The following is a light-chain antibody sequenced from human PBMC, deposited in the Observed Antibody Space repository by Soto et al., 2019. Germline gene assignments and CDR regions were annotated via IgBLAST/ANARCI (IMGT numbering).Light chain of an antibody. J-gene: IGLJ2*01. Sequence: QSALTQPPSASGSPGQSVTISCTGTSSDVGGYNYVSWYQQHPGKAPKLMIYEVSKRPSGVPDRFSGSKSGNTASLTVSGLQAEDEADYYCSSYAGSNNHVVFGGATKLTVL. CDR2: EVS. V-gene: IGLV2-8*01. CDR3: SSYAGSNNHVV. CDR1: SSDVGGYNY.